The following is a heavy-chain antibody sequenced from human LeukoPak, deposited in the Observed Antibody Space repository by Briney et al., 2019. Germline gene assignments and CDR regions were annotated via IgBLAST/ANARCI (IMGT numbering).Heavy chain of an antibody. CDR2: IHYSGST. V-gene: IGHV4-59*08. J-gene: IGHJ3*02. CDR3: GSLNYDSSGYYYVFDT. Sequence: SETLSLTCTVSGGSISSYYWSWIRQPPGKGLEWIGYIHYSGSTNYNSSLKSRVNISVDTTKNQFSLKLSSVTAADTAVYYCGSLNYDSSGYYYVFDTWGQGTMVTVSS. D-gene: IGHD3-22*01. CDR1: GGSISSYY.